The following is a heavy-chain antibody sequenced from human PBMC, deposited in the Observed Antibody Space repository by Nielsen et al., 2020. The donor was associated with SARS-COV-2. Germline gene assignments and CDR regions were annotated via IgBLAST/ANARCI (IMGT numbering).Heavy chain of an antibody. CDR3: ARDVPYYYYMDV. D-gene: IGHD6-6*01. CDR1: GYTFTSYG. V-gene: IGHV1-18*01. J-gene: IGHJ6*03. Sequence: ASLKVSCKASGYTFTSYGISWVRQAPGQGLEWMGWISAYNGNTNYAQKLQGRVTMTTDTSTSTAYMELRSLRSDDTAVYYCARDVPYYYYMDVWGKGTTVTVSS. CDR2: ISAYNGNT.